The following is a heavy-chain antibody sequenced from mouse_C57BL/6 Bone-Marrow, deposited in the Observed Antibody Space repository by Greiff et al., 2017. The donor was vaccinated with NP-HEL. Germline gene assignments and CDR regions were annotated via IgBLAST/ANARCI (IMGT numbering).Heavy chain of an antibody. Sequence: VHLVESGAELARPGASVKLSCKASGYTFTSYGISWVKQRTGQGLEWIGEIYPRSGNTYYNEKFKGKATLTADKSSSTAYMELRSLTSEDSAVYFCAREGYPPFAYWGQGTLVTVSA. CDR1: GYTFTSYG. CDR2: IYPRSGNT. CDR3: AREGYPPFAY. D-gene: IGHD2-2*01. J-gene: IGHJ3*01. V-gene: IGHV1-81*01.